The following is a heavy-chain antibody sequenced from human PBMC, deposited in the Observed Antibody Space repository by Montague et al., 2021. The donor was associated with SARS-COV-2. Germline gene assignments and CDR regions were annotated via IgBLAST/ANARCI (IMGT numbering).Heavy chain of an antibody. J-gene: IGHJ5*02. V-gene: IGHV4-59*01. CDR3: ARENNWNLNGWFDP. CDR2: IYYSGST. CDR1: GGSISSDY. D-gene: IGHD1-20*01. Sequence: SETLSLTCTVSGGSISSDYWSWIRQPPGKGLEWIGYIYYSGSTNYNPSLKSRVTISVDTSKNQFSLKLSSVTAADTAVYYCARENNWNLNGWFDPWGQGTLVTVSS.